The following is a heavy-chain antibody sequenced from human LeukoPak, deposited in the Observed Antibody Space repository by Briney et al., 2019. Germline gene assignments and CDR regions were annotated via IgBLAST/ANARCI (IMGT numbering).Heavy chain of an antibody. CDR1: GGSISSSSYY. Sequence: KSSETLSLTCTVSGGSISSSSYYWGWIRQPPGKGLEWIGSIYYSGSTYYNPSLKSRVTISVDTSKNQFSLKLSSVTAADTAVYYCARPAQQWFGDSYFDYWGQGTLVTVSS. D-gene: IGHD3-10*01. J-gene: IGHJ4*02. CDR3: ARPAQQWFGDSYFDY. V-gene: IGHV4-39*01. CDR2: IYYSGST.